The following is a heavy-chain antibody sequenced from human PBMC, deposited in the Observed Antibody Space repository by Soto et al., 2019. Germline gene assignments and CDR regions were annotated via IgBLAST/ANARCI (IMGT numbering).Heavy chain of an antibody. CDR1: GYGFTTYG. Sequence: QVHLVQSGAEVKKPGASAKVSCKGSGYGFTTYGITWVRQAPGQGLEWMAWISAHNGNTNYAQKVQGRVTVTRDTSTSTAYMELRSLRYDDTAVYYCARGRYGDYWGQGALVTVSS. J-gene: IGHJ4*02. V-gene: IGHV1-18*01. CDR2: ISAHNGNT. CDR3: ARGRYGDY. D-gene: IGHD1-1*01.